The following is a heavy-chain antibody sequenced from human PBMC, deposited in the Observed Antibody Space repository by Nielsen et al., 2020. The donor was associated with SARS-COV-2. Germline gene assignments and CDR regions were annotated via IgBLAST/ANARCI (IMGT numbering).Heavy chain of an antibody. CDR2: ISGSGGST. V-gene: IGHV3-9*01. Sequence: SLKISCAASGFTFDDYAMHWVRQAPGKGLEWVSAISGSGGSTYYADSVKGRFTISRDNAKNSLYLQMNSLRAEDTALYYCAKDIRPVGGPIDYWGQGTLVTVSS. CDR1: GFTFDDYA. J-gene: IGHJ4*02. D-gene: IGHD1-26*01. CDR3: AKDIRPVGGPIDY.